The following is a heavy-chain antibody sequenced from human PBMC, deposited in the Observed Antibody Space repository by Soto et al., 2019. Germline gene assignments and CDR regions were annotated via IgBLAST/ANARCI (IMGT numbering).Heavy chain of an antibody. V-gene: IGHV4-31*03. CDR2: IYYSGST. Sequence: QVQLQESGPGLVKPSQTLSLTCTVSGGSISSGGFFCSWIRQHPGKGLEWIGYIYYSGSTYYNPSLKSRVTISLDTSNNQFSLKLSSVTAADTAVYFCARSPYYYDSSGYPRGDAFDIWGQGTMVTVSS. J-gene: IGHJ3*02. CDR3: ARSPYYYDSSGYPRGDAFDI. CDR1: GGSISSGGFF. D-gene: IGHD3-22*01.